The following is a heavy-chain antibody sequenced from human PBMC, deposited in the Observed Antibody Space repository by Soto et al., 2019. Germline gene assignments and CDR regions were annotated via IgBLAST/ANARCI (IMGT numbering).Heavy chain of an antibody. CDR1: GGTFGNTA. V-gene: IGHV1-69*12. J-gene: IGHJ5*02. D-gene: IGHD3-3*01. CDR3: ARDGDPGYSFWSGPLGGGRFDP. Sequence: QVQLVQSGAEVKEPGSSVNVSCKTSGGTFGNTAVTWVRQVPGQGLEWIGGIVPLCGTANYAQKFRGRVMITADESTSTAYMDRSSLRSYDTAIYYCARDGDPGYSFWSGPLGGGRFDPWGQGTLVTVSS. CDR2: IVPLCGTA.